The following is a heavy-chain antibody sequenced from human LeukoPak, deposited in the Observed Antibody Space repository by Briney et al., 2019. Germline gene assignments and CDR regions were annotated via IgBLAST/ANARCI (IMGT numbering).Heavy chain of an antibody. Sequence: VASVKVSCKASGYTFTGYYMHWVRQAPGQGLEWMGWINPNSGGTNYAQKFQGRVTMTRDTSISTAYMELSRLRSDDTAVYYCARVARLVRTYYYYYMDVWGKGTTVTVSS. D-gene: IGHD6-19*01. J-gene: IGHJ6*03. CDR1: GYTFTGYY. CDR3: ARVARLVRTYYYYYMDV. CDR2: INPNSGGT. V-gene: IGHV1-2*02.